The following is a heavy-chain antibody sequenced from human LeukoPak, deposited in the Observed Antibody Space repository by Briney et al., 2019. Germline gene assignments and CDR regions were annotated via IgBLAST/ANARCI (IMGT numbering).Heavy chain of an antibody. J-gene: IGHJ4*02. V-gene: IGHV4-39*07. CDR2: IYRSGNT. D-gene: IGHD4-17*01. Sequence: SETLSLTCTVSGGSISSSSYYWGWIRQPPGKGLEWIGSIYRSGNTYYNPSLKSRVTIPVDTSKNQFSLKLNSVTAADTAVYYCARAGYGDSDFDYWGQGTLVTVSS. CDR3: ARAGYGDSDFDY. CDR1: GGSISSSSYY.